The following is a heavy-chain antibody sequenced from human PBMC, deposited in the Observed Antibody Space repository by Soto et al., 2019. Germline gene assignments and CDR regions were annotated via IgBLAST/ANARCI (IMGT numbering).Heavy chain of an antibody. J-gene: IGHJ4*02. Sequence: GGSLRLSCAASGFTFSSYAMHWVRQAPGKGLEWVAVISYDGSNKYYADSVKGRFTISRDNSKNTLYLQMNSLRAEDTAVYYCARDGTWYYDFDLGGGTPDYWGQGTLVTVSS. CDR1: GFTFSSYA. V-gene: IGHV3-30-3*01. CDR3: ARDGTWYYDFDLGGGTPDY. CDR2: ISYDGSNK. D-gene: IGHD3-3*01.